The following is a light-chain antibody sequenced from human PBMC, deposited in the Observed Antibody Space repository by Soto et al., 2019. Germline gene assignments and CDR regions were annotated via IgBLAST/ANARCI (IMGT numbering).Light chain of an antibody. CDR3: AAWDGSLSGWV. CDR2: RNN. V-gene: IGLV1-47*01. CDR1: SSNIETNY. Sequence: QSVLTQPPSASGTPGQRVTISCSGSSSNIETNYVYWYQQFPGTAPKVLIYRNNQRPSRVPDRFSASKSGTSASLAISGRRSEDEADYYCAAWDGSLSGWVFGGGTKVTVL. J-gene: IGLJ3*02.